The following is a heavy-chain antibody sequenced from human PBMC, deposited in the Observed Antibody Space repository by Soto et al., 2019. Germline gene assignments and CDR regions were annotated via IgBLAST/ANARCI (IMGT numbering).Heavy chain of an antibody. CDR2: IYSSGST. CDR1: GGSVSSDTHY. D-gene: IGHD2-2*02. CDR3: ARFVRSCSGTTCYTRADV. Sequence: SETLSLTCTVSGGSVSSDTHYWSWIRQPPGKRLEWFGVIYSSGSTNYNPSLKSRVTMSVDTSKNQFSLKLRSVIVADTAVYHCARFVRSCSGTTCYTRADVWGQGTTVTVS. V-gene: IGHV4-61*01. J-gene: IGHJ6*02.